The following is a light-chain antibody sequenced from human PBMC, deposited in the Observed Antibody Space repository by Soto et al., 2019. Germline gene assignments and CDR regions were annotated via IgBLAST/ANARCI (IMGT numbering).Light chain of an antibody. J-gene: IGKJ5*01. V-gene: IGKV3-15*01. Sequence: EIVMTQSPATLSVSPGERATLSCRASQSVSSNLAWYQQKPGQAPRLLIYGASTRATGIPARFSGSGSGTEFPLTITCLNFQDFVVYYCQQYNTWPPTTFAQGTRLEIK. CDR3: QQYNTWPPTT. CDR1: QSVSSN. CDR2: GAS.